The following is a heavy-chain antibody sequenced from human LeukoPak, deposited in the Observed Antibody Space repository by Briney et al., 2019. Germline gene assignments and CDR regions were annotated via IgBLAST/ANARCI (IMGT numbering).Heavy chain of an antibody. CDR1: GYTFTGYY. V-gene: IGHV1-2*04. CDR3: ARGSPRGSGSFIFDY. J-gene: IGHJ4*02. D-gene: IGHD3-10*01. Sequence: ASVKVSCKASGYTFTGYYMHWVRQAPGQGLEWMGWINPNSGGTNYAQKFQGWVTMTRDTSISTAYMELSRLRSDDTAVYYCARGSPRGSGSFIFDYWGQGTLVTVSS. CDR2: INPNSGGT.